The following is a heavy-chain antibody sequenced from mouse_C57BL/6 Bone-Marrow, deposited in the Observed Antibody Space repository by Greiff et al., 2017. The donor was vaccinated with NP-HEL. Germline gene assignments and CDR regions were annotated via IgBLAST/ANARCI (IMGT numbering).Heavy chain of an antibody. D-gene: IGHD2-1*01. V-gene: IGHV1-22*01. CDR2: INPNNGGT. CDR1: GYTFTDYN. J-gene: IGHJ2*01. CDR3: ARDYGNYVHLDY. Sequence: EVQVVESGPELVKPGASVKMSCKASGYTFTDYNMHWVKQSHGKSLEWIGYINPNNGGTSYNQKFKGKATLTVNKSSSTAYMELRSLTSEDSAVYYCARDYGNYVHLDYWGQGTTLTVSS.